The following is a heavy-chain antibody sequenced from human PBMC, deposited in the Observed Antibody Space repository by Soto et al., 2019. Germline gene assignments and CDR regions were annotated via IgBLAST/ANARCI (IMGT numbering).Heavy chain of an antibody. CDR3: ARRYGWLYFDY. Sequence: SETRSLTCTVSGYSISSSKYFWCWIRQPPGKGLEWIGTIFYSGSTYYNPSLKSRVTISVDTSKNQFSLRLISVTAADTALYYCARRYGWLYFDYWGQGSLVTVS. D-gene: IGHD6-19*01. CDR1: GYSISSSKYF. J-gene: IGHJ4*02. V-gene: IGHV4-39*01. CDR2: IFYSGST.